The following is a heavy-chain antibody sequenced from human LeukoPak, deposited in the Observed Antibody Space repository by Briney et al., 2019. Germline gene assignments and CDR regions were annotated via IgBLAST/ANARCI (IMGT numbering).Heavy chain of an antibody. CDR1: DYSISSDDYY. CDR2: INHSGST. V-gene: IGHV4-34*01. D-gene: IGHD3-22*01. CDR3: ARTTLHYDSSGYYYYYYYMDV. Sequence: SETLSLTCIVSDYSISSDDYYWSWIRQPPGKGLEWIGEINHSGSTNYNPSLKSRVTISVDTSKNQFSLKLSSVTAADTAVYYCARTTLHYDSSGYYYYYYYMDVWGKGTTVTISS. J-gene: IGHJ6*03.